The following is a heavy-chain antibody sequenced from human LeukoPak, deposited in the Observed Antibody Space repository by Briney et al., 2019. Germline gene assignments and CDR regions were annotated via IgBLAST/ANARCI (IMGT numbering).Heavy chain of an antibody. CDR1: GFTFTDYW. CDR3: ARGGSYGGYHSY. Sequence: PGGSLRLSCAASGFTFTDYWMHWVRQVAGKGLVWVSRINGDLTNTTYADSVKGRFTISRDNAKNSLYLQMNSLRAEDTALYYCARGGSYGGYHSYWGQGTLVTVSS. CDR2: INGDLTNT. V-gene: IGHV3-74*03. J-gene: IGHJ4*02. D-gene: IGHD4-23*01.